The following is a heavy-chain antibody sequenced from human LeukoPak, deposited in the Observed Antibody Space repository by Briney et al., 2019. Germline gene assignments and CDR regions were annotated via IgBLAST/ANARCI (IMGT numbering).Heavy chain of an antibody. J-gene: IGHJ4*02. D-gene: IGHD2-2*01. CDR1: GFTLDDYA. CDR2: ISWNSGSI. V-gene: IGHV3-9*01. CDR3: AKGGAVVVPAALDY. Sequence: GRSLRLSCAASGFTLDDYAMHWVRQAPGKGLEWVSGISWNSGSIIYADSVRGRFTISRDNANNSLYLPMNSLTADDTALYSCAKGGAVVVPAALDYWGQGTLVTVSS.